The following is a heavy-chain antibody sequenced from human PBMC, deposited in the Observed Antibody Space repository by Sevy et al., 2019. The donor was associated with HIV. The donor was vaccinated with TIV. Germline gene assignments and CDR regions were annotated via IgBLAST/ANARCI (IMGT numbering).Heavy chain of an antibody. CDR1: GFTFSAYW. CDR3: ATHAWKSVVN. Sequence: RGYLRLSCEASGFTFSAYWMTCVRRAPGKGLERVANLNQDGSQTYYVDSVKGRFTISRDNAKNSLYLQMISLRAEDTAVYYCATHAWKSVVNWGQGTMVYVSS. D-gene: IGHD1-1*01. V-gene: IGHV3-7*01. CDR2: LNQDGSQT. J-gene: IGHJ3*01.